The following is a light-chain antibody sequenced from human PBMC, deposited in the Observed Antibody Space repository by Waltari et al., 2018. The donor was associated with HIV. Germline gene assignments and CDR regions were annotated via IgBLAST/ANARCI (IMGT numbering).Light chain of an antibody. J-gene: IGKJ4*01. CDR1: QSVSNY. Sequence: EIVLTQSPATLSLSPGERATLSGRASQSVSNYVAWYQQKPGQAPRLLIYDASIRATGIPARFSGSGSGTDFTLTISSLEPEDFAVYYCQQRTNWPPGTTFGGGTKVERK. CDR3: QQRTNWPPGTT. V-gene: IGKV3-11*01. CDR2: DAS.